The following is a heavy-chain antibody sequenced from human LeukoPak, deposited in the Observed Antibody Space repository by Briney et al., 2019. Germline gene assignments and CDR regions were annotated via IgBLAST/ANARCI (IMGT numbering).Heavy chain of an antibody. CDR2: IYYGGST. D-gene: IGHD4-17*01. Sequence: PSQTLSLTCTVSGGSISSGGYYWGWIRQHPGKGLEWIGYIYYGGSTYYNPSLKSRVTISVDTSKNQFSLKLSSVTAADTAVYYCVRGYDYGDYAQNLGLDYWGQGTLVTVSS. CDR3: VRGYDYGDYAQNLGLDY. V-gene: IGHV4-31*03. J-gene: IGHJ4*02. CDR1: GGSISSGGYY.